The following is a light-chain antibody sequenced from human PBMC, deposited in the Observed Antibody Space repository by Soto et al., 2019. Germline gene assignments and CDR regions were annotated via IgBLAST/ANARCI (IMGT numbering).Light chain of an antibody. J-gene: IGKJ4*01. CDR1: QSVSSN. V-gene: IGKV3-15*01. CDR2: GAS. CDR3: QQYNNWPLT. Sequence: EIVMTQSPATLSVSPGERATLPCRASQSVSSNLAWYQQKPGQAPRLLIYGASTRATGIPARFSGSGSGTEFTLTISSLQPEDFAVYYCQQYNNWPLTFGGGTKVDIK.